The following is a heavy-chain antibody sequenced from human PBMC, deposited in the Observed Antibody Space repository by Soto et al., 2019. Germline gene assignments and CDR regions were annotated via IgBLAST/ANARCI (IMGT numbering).Heavy chain of an antibody. V-gene: IGHV3-7*01. D-gene: IGHD1-26*01. J-gene: IGHJ3*02. CDR2: IKQDGREK. CDR3: ARPYSGSYYGGAFDI. Sequence: GGSLRLSCAASGFTFSSYWMSWVRQAPGKGLEWVANIKQDGREKYYVDSVKGRFTISRDNAKNSVYLQMNSLRAEDTAVYYCARPYSGSYYGGAFDIWGQGTMVTVSS. CDR1: GFTFSSYW.